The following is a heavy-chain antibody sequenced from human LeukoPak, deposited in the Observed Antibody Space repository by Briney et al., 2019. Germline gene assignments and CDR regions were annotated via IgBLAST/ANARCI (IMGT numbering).Heavy chain of an antibody. J-gene: IGHJ4*02. Sequence: GGSLRLSCAASGFTVSSSYMSWVRQAPGQGLEWVSVIYSGGSTYYADSVKGRFTISRDNSKNTLYLQMNSLRVEDTAVFYCAKDDAWLQYNYWGQGTLVTVSS. CDR1: GFTVSSSY. D-gene: IGHD5-24*01. CDR3: AKDDAWLQYNY. V-gene: IGHV3-53*01. CDR2: IYSGGST.